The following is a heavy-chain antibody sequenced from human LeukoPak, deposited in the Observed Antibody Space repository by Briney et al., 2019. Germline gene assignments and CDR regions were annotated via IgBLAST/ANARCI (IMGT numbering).Heavy chain of an antibody. CDR3: AREVGATSY. Sequence: PSETLSLTCAVYGGSFSGYYWSWIRQPPGKGLEWIGEINHSGSTNYNPSLKSRVTISVDTSKNQFSLKLSSVTAADTAVYYCAREVGATSYWGQGTLVTVSS. V-gene: IGHV4-34*01. J-gene: IGHJ4*02. CDR1: GGSFSGYY. D-gene: IGHD1-26*01. CDR2: INHSGST.